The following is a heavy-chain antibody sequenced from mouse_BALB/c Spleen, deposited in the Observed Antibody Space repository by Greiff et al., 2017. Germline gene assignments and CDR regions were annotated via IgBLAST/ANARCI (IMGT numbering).Heavy chain of an antibody. J-gene: IGHJ4*01. CDR2: IDTSDSYT. Sequence: QVQLQQPGAELVMPGASVKMSCKASGYTFTDYWMHWVKQRPGQGLEWIGAIDTSDSYTSYNQKFKGKATLTVDESSSTAYMQLSSLTSEDSAVYYGARSNYGNDSPMDYWGQGTSVTVSS. V-gene: IGHV1-69*01. CDR1: GYTFTDYW. CDR3: ARSNYGNDSPMDY. D-gene: IGHD2-1*01.